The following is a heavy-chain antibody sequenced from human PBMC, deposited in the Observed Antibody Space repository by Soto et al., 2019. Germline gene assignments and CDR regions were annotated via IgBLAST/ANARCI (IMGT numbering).Heavy chain of an antibody. CDR2: IYYSGST. J-gene: IGHJ4*02. V-gene: IGHV4-59*08. CDR3: ARRSWSPYFDY. Sequence: SETLSLTCTVSGGSISSYYWSWIRQPPGKGLEWIGYIYYSGSTNYNPSLKSRVTISVDTSKNQFSLKLSSVTAADTAVYYCARRSWSPYFDYWGQGTLVTVSS. D-gene: IGHD2-8*02. CDR1: GGSISSYY.